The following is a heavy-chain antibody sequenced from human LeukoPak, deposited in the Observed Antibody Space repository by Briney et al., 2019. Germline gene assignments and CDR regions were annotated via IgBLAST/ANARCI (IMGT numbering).Heavy chain of an antibody. J-gene: IGHJ4*02. CDR2: IYYSGST. CDR3: ASLATYDFWSGYHFDY. V-gene: IGHV4-39*07. D-gene: IGHD3-3*01. Sequence: SETLSLTCTVSGGSISSSSYYWGWIRQPPGKGLEWIGSIYYSGSTYYNPSLKSRVTISVDTSKNQFSLKLSSVTAADTAVYYCASLATYDFWSGYHFDYWGQGTLVTVSS. CDR1: GGSISSSSYY.